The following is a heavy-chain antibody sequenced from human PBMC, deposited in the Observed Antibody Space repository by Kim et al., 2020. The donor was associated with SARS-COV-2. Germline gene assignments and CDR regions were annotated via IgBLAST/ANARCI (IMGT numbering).Heavy chain of an antibody. CDR3: AKRGGYHGSGYMDV. CDR1: GFTFSTYG. J-gene: IGHJ6*02. V-gene: IGHV3-23*01. Sequence: GGSLRLSCAASGFTFSTYGMNWVRQAPGKGLEWVSAISNDGGSSFTADSVKGRFAISRDNSKNALYLHMASLRVEDSAVYYCAKRGGYHGSGYMDVWGQGPTVTVSS. CDR2: ISNDGGSS. D-gene: IGHD3-10*01.